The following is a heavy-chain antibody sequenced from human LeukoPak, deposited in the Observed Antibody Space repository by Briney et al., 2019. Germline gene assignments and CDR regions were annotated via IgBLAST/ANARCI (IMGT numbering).Heavy chain of an antibody. V-gene: IGHV3-74*03. CDR1: SFTINNFW. CDR2: INSDATTT. CDR3: ARSGIGRAFDI. D-gene: IGHD1-1*01. Sequence: GGSLRLSCTASSFTINNFWMHWVRQGPGKWLEWVSRINSDATTTTYGDSVKGRFTVSRDNAKNMVYLEMNSLRGDDTAVYYCARSGIGRAFDIWGQGATVTVSS. J-gene: IGHJ3*02.